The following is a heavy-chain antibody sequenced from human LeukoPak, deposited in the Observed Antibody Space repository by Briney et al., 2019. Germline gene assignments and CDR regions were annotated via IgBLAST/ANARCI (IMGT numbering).Heavy chain of an antibody. V-gene: IGHV3-21*01. CDR1: GFTFSSYS. J-gene: IGHJ4*02. Sequence: GGSLRLSCAASGFTFSSYSMNWVRQAPGKGLEWVSSISSSSSYIYYADSVKGRFTISRDNAKNSLYLRMNSLRAEDTAVYYCARADIAVAGPNFDYWGQGTLVTVSS. CDR3: ARADIAVAGPNFDY. CDR2: ISSSSSYI. D-gene: IGHD6-19*01.